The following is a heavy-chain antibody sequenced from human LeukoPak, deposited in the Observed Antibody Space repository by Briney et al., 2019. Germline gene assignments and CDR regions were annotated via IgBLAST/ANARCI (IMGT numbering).Heavy chain of an antibody. CDR2: TRNKANSYTT. V-gene: IGHV3-72*01. Sequence: VGSLRLSCAASGLTLSDHYIAWVRQAPGKGLEWVGRTRNKANSYTTEYASSVKGRFIISRADSQNSLYLQMNSLTTEDTDVYCCITLTGTTWPASYFDTWGQGTRVTVSS. CDR3: ITLTGTTWPASYFDT. J-gene: IGHJ4*01. CDR1: GLTLSDHY. D-gene: IGHD3-10*01.